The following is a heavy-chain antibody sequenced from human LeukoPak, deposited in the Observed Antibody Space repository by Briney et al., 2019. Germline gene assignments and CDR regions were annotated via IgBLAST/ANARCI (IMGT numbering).Heavy chain of an antibody. Sequence: SETLSLTCAVSGGSITTYYWSWIRQPPGKGLEWVGYIYSTGNTNYNPSLKSRVTISLDTSKNQFSLNLSSVTAADTAVYYCAKHDSFCGAANFYLDVWGKGTMVTVSS. CDR1: GGSITTYY. V-gene: IGHV4-4*09. J-gene: IGHJ6*03. CDR2: IYSTGNT. D-gene: IGHD2-21*01. CDR3: AKHDSFCGAANFYLDV.